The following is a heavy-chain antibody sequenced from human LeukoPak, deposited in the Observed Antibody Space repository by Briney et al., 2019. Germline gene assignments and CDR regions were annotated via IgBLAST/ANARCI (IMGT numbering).Heavy chain of an antibody. CDR1: GFTFSSYN. J-gene: IGHJ4*02. CDR2: ISRSSNYI. D-gene: IGHD5-24*01. Sequence: GGSLRLSCAASGFTFSSYNMNWVRHAPGKGLEWVSSISRSSNYISYADSMKGRFTTSRDNAKNSLYLQMNSLRAEDTAVYYCARDRDNSGYFDYWGQGTLVTVSS. CDR3: ARDRDNSGYFDY. V-gene: IGHV3-21*01.